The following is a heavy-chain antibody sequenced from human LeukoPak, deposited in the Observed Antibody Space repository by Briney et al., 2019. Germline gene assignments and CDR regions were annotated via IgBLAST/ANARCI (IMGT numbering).Heavy chain of an antibody. J-gene: IGHJ2*01. CDR2: ISGSGGKT. Sequence: PGGSLRLSCAASGFTFSTYGMSWVRQAPGKGLEWVSGISGSGGKTYYEESVKGRFTISRDNSKNTLYLQMNSLRAEDTAVYYCAKVAVVMWYFDLWGRGTLVTVSS. CDR3: AKVAVVMWYFDL. D-gene: IGHD3-22*01. V-gene: IGHV3-23*01. CDR1: GFTFSTYG.